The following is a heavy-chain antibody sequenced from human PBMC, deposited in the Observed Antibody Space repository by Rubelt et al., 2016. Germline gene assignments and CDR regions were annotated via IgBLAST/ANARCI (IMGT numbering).Heavy chain of an antibody. J-gene: IGHJ6*02. V-gene: IGHV4-34*01. CDR2: INHSGGI. D-gene: IGHD1-26*01. Sequence: LEEPSETLSLTCAVYGGSFSGCYWSWIRQPPGKGLEWIGEINHSGGISYNPSLKSRVTISVDTSKNQISLMVRSVTAADTAVYYRARGCVGSYQFYYYYGMDVWARGTTVTVSS. CDR3: ARGCVGSYQFYYYYGMDV. CDR1: GGSFSGCY.